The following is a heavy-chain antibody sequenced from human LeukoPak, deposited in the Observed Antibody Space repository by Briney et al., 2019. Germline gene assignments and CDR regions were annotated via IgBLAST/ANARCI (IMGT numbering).Heavy chain of an antibody. Sequence: GSLRLSCAASGFTFSSYGMHWVRQAPGKGLEWVAFIRYDGSNKYYADSVKGRFTISRDNSKNTLYLQMNSLRAEDTAVYYCAKGRYYDSTGYPIDYWGQGTLVTVSS. V-gene: IGHV3-30*02. CDR3: AKGRYYDSTGYPIDY. J-gene: IGHJ4*02. D-gene: IGHD3-22*01. CDR2: IRYDGSNK. CDR1: GFTFSSYG.